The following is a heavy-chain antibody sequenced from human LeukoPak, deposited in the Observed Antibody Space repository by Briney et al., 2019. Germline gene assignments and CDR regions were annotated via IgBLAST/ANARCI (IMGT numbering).Heavy chain of an antibody. Sequence: GGSLRLSCAASGFTFSSYSMSWVRQAPGKGLEWVSSISSSSSDIYYADSVKGRFTISRGNAKNSLYLQMNSLRAEDTAVYYCAKAPANSWGQGTLVTVSS. V-gene: IGHV3-21*04. CDR1: GFTFSSYS. J-gene: IGHJ4*02. CDR3: AKAPANS. CDR2: ISSSSSDI.